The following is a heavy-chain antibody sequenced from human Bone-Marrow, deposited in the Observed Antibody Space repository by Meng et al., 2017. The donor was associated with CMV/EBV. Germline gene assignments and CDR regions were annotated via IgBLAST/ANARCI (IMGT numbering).Heavy chain of an antibody. CDR1: GGSISSGGYY. V-gene: IGHV4-39*01. J-gene: IGHJ4*02. CDR2: IYYSGST. CDR3: ARHAGSMVATNFDY. Sequence: SETLSLTCTVSGGSISSGGYYWSWIRQHPGKGLEWIGYIYYSGSTYYNPSLKSRVTISVDTSKNQFSLKLSSVTAADTAVYYCARHAGSMVATNFDYWGQGTLVTVSS. D-gene: IGHD4/OR15-4a*01.